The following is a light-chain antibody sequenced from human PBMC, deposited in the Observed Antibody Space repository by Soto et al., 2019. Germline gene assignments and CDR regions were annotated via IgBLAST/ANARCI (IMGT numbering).Light chain of an antibody. CDR3: QSYDSSLSGWV. CDR2: GNS. Sequence: QSVLTQPPSVSGDPGQRVTISCTGSSCNIGAGYDVHWYQQLPGTAPKLLIYGNSNRPSGVPDRFSGSKSGTSASLAITGLQAEDEADYYCQSYDSSLSGWVFGGGTKLTVL. J-gene: IGLJ2*01. CDR1: SCNIGAGYD. V-gene: IGLV1-40*01.